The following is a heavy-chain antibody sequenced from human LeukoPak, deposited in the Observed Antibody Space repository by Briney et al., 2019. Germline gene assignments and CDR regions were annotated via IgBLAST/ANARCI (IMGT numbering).Heavy chain of an antibody. J-gene: IGHJ4*02. CDR2: ISSSSISI. V-gene: IGHV3-21*01. D-gene: IGHD3-9*01. Sequence: PGGSLRLSCAASGFTFSSYSMNWVRQAPGKGLEWVSFISSSSISIYYGDSVQGRFTVSRDNARNLLYLEMNTLRAEDTAVYYCARVYDVLTGGFDYWGQGALVTVSS. CDR1: GFTFSSYS. CDR3: ARVYDVLTGGFDY.